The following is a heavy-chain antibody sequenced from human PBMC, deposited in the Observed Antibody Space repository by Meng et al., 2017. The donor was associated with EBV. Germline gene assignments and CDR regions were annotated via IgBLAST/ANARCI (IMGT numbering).Heavy chain of an antibody. D-gene: IGHD6-13*01. Sequence: VPPGQSGAEVKKAGSSGKVACKASGGTFSSYAISWVRQAPGQGLEWMGGIIPIFGTANYAQKFQGRVTITADKSTSTAYMELSSLRSEDTAVYYCARAEIAAAGRLNYWGQGTLVTVSS. CDR2: IIPIFGTA. V-gene: IGHV1-69*06. CDR1: GGTFSSYA. CDR3: ARAEIAAAGRLNY. J-gene: IGHJ4*02.